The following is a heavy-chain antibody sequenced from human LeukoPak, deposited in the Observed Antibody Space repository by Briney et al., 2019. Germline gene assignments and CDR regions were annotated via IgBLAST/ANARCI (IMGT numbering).Heavy chain of an antibody. CDR2: ISAYNGNT. V-gene: IGHV1-18*01. Sequence: ASVKVSCKASGYTFTSYGISWVRQAPGQGLEWMGWISAYNGNTNYAQKLQGRVTMTTDTSTSTAYMELRSLRPEDTAVYYCARGSSGWYLSSAYYFDYWGQGTLVTVSS. CDR3: ARGSSGWYLSSAYYFDY. D-gene: IGHD6-19*01. CDR1: GYTFTSYG. J-gene: IGHJ4*02.